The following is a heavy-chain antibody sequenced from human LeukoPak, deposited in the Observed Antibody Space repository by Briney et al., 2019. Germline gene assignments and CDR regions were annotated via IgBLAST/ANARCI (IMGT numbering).Heavy chain of an antibody. D-gene: IGHD5-24*01. CDR1: GFTFSSYA. J-gene: IGHJ4*02. CDR3: AKGVNIGGYNSLDY. Sequence: GGSLRLSCAASGFTFSSYAMSWVRQAPGKGLEWVSAISGSGGSTYYADSVKGRFTTSRDNSKNTLYLQMNSLRAEDTAVYYCAKGVNIGGYNSLDYWGQGTLVTVSS. V-gene: IGHV3-23*01. CDR2: ISGSGGST.